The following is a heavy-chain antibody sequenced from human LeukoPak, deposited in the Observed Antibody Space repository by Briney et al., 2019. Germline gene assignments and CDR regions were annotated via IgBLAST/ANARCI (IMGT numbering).Heavy chain of an antibody. CDR2: IYYGRST. J-gene: IGHJ3*02. Sequence: PSETLSLTCTVSGGSISRGGYYWSWIRQHPGKGLEWIGYIYYGRSTYYNPSLKSRVTISVDTSKNQFSLKLNSVTAADTAVYYCARERGQLRGDAFDIWGQGTKVTVSS. V-gene: IGHV4-31*03. CDR3: ARERGQLRGDAFDI. CDR1: GGSISRGGYY. D-gene: IGHD6-13*01.